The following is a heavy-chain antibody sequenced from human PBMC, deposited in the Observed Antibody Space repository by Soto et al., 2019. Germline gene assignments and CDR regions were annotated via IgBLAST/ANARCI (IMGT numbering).Heavy chain of an antibody. J-gene: IGHJ5*02. Sequence: QVQLVQSGAEVKKPGASVKVSCKASGYTFTSYGISWVRQAPGQGLEWMGWISAYNDNTNYAQKLQGRVTMTTDTSTSTAYMELRSLRSDDTAVYYCARDLYYYGSGSKGWFDPWGQGTLVTVSS. V-gene: IGHV1-18*01. D-gene: IGHD3-10*01. CDR3: ARDLYYYGSGSKGWFDP. CDR2: ISAYNDNT. CDR1: GYTFTSYG.